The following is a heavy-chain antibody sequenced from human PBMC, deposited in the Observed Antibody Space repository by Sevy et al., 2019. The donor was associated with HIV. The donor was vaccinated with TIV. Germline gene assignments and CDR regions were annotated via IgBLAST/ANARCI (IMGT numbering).Heavy chain of an antibody. CDR1: GFTFSSYA. J-gene: IGHJ4*02. Sequence: GGSRRLSCAASGFTFSSYAMHWVRQAPGKGLEWVAVISYDGSNKYYADSVKGRFTISRDNSKNTLYLQMNSLRAEDTAVYYCASPPRSVAGLEEYFDYWGQGTLVTVSS. D-gene: IGHD6-19*01. CDR3: ASPPRSVAGLEEYFDY. CDR2: ISYDGSNK. V-gene: IGHV3-30-3*01.